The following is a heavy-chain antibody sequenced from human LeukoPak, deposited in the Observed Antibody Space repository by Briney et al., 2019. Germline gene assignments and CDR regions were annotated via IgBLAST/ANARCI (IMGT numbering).Heavy chain of an antibody. CDR3: ARDLVVVPAAMAYGMDV. Sequence: GGSLRLSCAASGFTFSSYSMNWVRQAPGKGLEWVSSISSSSSYIYYADSVKGQFTISRDNAKNSLYLQMNSLRAEDTAVYYCARDLVVVPAAMAYGMDVWGQGTTVTVSS. D-gene: IGHD2-2*01. CDR1: GFTFSSYS. V-gene: IGHV3-21*01. CDR2: ISSSSSYI. J-gene: IGHJ6*02.